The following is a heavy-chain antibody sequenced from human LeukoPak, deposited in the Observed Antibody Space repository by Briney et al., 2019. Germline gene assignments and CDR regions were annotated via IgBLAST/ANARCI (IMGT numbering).Heavy chain of an antibody. J-gene: IGHJ3*02. CDR2: ISAYNGNT. CDR1: GYTFTGYY. CDR3: ARDGVRWELPSAFDI. Sequence: ASVKVSCKASGYTFTGYYMHWVRQAPGQGLERMGWISAYNGNTNYAQKLQGRVTMTTDTSTSTAHMELRSLRSDDTAVYYCARDGVRWELPSAFDIWGQGTMVTVSS. D-gene: IGHD1-26*01. V-gene: IGHV1-18*04.